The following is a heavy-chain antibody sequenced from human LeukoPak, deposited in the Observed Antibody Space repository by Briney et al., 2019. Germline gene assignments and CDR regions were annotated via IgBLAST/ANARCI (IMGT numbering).Heavy chain of an antibody. Sequence: SETLSLTCTVSGGSISSSSYYWGWIRQPPGKGLEWIGSIYYSGSTYYNPSLKSRVTISVDTSKNQFSLKLSSVTAADTAVYYCARGPYDMTGYFKGIFDYWGQGSLVTVSS. V-gene: IGHV4-39*07. CDR1: GGSISSSSYY. J-gene: IGHJ4*02. D-gene: IGHD3-9*01. CDR2: IYYSGST. CDR3: ARGPYDMTGYFKGIFDY.